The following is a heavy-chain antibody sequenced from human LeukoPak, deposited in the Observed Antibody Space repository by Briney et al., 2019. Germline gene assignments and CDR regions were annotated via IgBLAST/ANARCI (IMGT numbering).Heavy chain of an antibody. Sequence: SETLSLTCAVYGGSSSGYYWSWIRQPPGKGLEWIGEINHSGSTNYNPSLKSRATISVDTSKNQFSLKLSSVTAADTAVYYCARETRYYYDSSGYYRNYYYYMDVWGKGTTVTVSS. CDR1: GGSSSGYY. CDR3: ARETRYYYDSSGYYRNYYYYMDV. D-gene: IGHD3-22*01. CDR2: INHSGST. V-gene: IGHV4-34*01. J-gene: IGHJ6*03.